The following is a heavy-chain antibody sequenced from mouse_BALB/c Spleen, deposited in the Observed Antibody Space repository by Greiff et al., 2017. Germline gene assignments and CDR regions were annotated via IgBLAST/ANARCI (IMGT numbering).Heavy chain of an antibody. CDR3: AREGYYGSSLSWFAY. CDR2: IHYSGST. V-gene: IGHV3-1*02. CDR1: GYSITSGYS. D-gene: IGHD1-1*01. J-gene: IGHJ3*01. Sequence: EVHLVESGPDLVKPSQSLSLTCTVTGYSITSGYSWHWIREFPGNKLEWMGYIHYSGSTNYNPSLKSRISITRDTSKNQFFLQLNSVTTEDTATYYCAREGYYGSSLSWFAYWGQGTLVTVSA.